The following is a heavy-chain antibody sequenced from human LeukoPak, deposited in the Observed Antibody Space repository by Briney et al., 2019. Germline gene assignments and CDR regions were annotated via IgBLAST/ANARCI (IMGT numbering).Heavy chain of an antibody. CDR1: GYTFTGYY. V-gene: IGHV1-2*06. D-gene: IGHD6-13*01. CDR3: ARVPSIAAAPYYMDV. CDR2: INPNSGGT. Sequence: GASVKVSCKASGYTFTGYYMHWVRQAPGQGLEWMGRINPNSGGTNYAQKFQGRVTMTRDTSISTAYMELSRLRSDETAVYYCARVPSIAAAPYYMDVWGKGTTVTVSS. J-gene: IGHJ6*03.